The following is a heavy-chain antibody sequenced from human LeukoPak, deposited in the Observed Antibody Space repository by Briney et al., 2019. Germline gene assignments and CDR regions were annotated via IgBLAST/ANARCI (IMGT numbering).Heavy chain of an antibody. Sequence: GGSLRLSCAASGFTFSSYAMNWVRQAPGKGLEWVSGISSNGGTTWYADSMKGRFTISRDNSKNTLYLQMNSLRAEDTAVYYCAKGLQPWGQGTLVTVSS. CDR2: ISSNGGTT. J-gene: IGHJ5*02. CDR3: AKGLQP. CDR1: GFTFSSYA. V-gene: IGHV3-23*01.